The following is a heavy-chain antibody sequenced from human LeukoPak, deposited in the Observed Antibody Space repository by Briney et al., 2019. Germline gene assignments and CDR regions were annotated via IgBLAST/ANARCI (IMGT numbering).Heavy chain of an antibody. V-gene: IGHV3-11*01. D-gene: IGHD6-19*01. CDR1: GFTFSDYY. Sequence: GGSLRLSCAASGFTFSDYYMSWIRQAPGKGLEWVSYISSSGSTIYYADSVKGRFTISRDNSKNTLYLQMNSLRAEDTAVYYCAKEASGWYLEDYFDYWGQGTLVTVSS. CDR2: ISSSGSTI. CDR3: AKEASGWYLEDYFDY. J-gene: IGHJ4*02.